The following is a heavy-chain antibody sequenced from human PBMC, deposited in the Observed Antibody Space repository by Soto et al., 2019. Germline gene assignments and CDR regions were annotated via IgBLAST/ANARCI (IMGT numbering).Heavy chain of an antibody. CDR2: IYHSGSS. D-gene: IGHD6-13*01. Sequence: VQLQESGPGLVRPSGTLSLTCAVSGDSISSNNWWSWVRQPPGKGLEWIGEIYHSGSSNYNPSLKSRVTMSVVPSKNLFSLTLTSVTAADTAFYYCARDQGSHPGDWGQGTLVSVSS. V-gene: IGHV4-4*02. J-gene: IGHJ4*02. CDR1: GDSISSNNW. CDR3: ARDQGSHPGD.